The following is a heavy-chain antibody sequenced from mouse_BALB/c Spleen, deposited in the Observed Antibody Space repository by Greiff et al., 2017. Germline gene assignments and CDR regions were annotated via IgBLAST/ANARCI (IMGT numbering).Heavy chain of an antibody. Sequence: VQLQQSGAELVKPGASVKLSCTASGFNINDTYMHWVKQRPEQGLEWIGRIDPANGNTKYDPKFQGKATITADTSSNTAYLQLSSLTSEDTAVYYCARSYGSSYWFAYWGQGTLVTVSA. V-gene: IGHV14-3*02. J-gene: IGHJ3*01. CDR2: IDPANGNT. D-gene: IGHD1-1*01. CDR1: GFNINDTY. CDR3: ARSYGSSYWFAY.